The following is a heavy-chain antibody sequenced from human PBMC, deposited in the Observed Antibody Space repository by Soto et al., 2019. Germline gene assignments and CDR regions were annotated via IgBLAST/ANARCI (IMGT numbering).Heavy chain of an antibody. CDR1: GGSISSSDYY. CDR2: MYYSGST. J-gene: IGHJ6*02. CDR3: ARHNYGMDV. Sequence: LSLTCTVSGGSISSSDYYWGWIRQPPGRGPEWIGSMYYSGSTYYSPSLESRVTISVDTSKNQFSLKLSSVTAADTAVYYCARHNYGMDVWGQGTTVTVSS. V-gene: IGHV4-39*01.